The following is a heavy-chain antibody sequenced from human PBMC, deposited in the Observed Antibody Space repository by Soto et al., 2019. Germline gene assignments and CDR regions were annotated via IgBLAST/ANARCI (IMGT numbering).Heavy chain of an antibody. D-gene: IGHD6-13*01. CDR3: ARDQKEQQPPQVYYYYYMDV. J-gene: IGHJ6*03. CDR2: IIPILGIA. Sequence: QVQLVQSGAEVKKPWSSVKDACKASGGTFSSYTISWVRQTPGQGLEWMGRIIPILGIANYGQKCQGRVTITADKSTSTAYMELSSLRSEDTAVYYCARDQKEQQPPQVYYYYYMDVWGKGTTVTVSS. V-gene: IGHV1-69*08. CDR1: GGTFSSYT.